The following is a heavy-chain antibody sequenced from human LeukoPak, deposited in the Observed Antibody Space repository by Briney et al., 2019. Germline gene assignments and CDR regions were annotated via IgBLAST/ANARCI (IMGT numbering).Heavy chain of an antibody. J-gene: IGHJ4*02. CDR2: INPNSGGT. CDR1: GYTFTGYY. Sequence: ASVKVSCKASGYTFTGYYIHWARQAPGQGLEWMGWINPNSGGTNYAQKFQGRVTMTRDTSMSTAYMELSGLRSDDTAVYYCSRDSGYCSGGSCWYFDFWGQGTLVTVSA. D-gene: IGHD2-15*01. CDR3: SRDSGYCSGGSCWYFDF. V-gene: IGHV1-2*02.